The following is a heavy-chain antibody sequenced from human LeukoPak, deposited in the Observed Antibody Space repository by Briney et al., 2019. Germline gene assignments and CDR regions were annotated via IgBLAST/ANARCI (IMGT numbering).Heavy chain of an antibody. Sequence: GGSLRLSCAASGFTFSSYNMNWVRQAPGKGLEWVSSISSSSSYIYYADSVKGRFTISRDNAKNSLYLQMNSLRAEDTAVYYCARDEGIAVAGTFGYWGQGTLVTVSS. V-gene: IGHV3-21*01. D-gene: IGHD6-19*01. CDR3: ARDEGIAVAGTFGY. CDR2: ISSSSSYI. CDR1: GFTFSSYN. J-gene: IGHJ4*02.